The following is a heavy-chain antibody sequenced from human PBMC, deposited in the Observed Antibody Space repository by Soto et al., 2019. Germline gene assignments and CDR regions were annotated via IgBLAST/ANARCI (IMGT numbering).Heavy chain of an antibody. CDR3: AKGYCSSTSCSFDY. CDR1: GFTFDDYA. Sequence: GGSLRLSCAASGFTFDDYAMHWVRQAPGKGLEWVSGISWNSDNIVYADSVKGRFTISRDNSKNTLYLQLNSLRAEDTALYYCAKGYCSSTSCSFDYWGQGTLVTVSS. J-gene: IGHJ4*02. V-gene: IGHV3-9*01. D-gene: IGHD2-2*01. CDR2: ISWNSDNI.